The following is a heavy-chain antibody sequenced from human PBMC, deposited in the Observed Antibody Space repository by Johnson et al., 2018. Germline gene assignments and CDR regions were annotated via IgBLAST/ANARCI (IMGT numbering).Heavy chain of an antibody. J-gene: IGHJ4*02. CDR2: IPTSSTTI. D-gene: IGHD2-21*02. CDR3: ARVPYCGGDCSFDS. V-gene: IGHV3-48*02. Sequence: EVQLVETGGGLVQPGGSLRLSCAASGFTFSSFTMPWVRQAPGKGLEWISYIPTSSTTIYYADSVRGRFTISRDNAKNSLFLQMNILRDDDTAVYYCARVPYCGGDCSFDSWGQGTLVTVSS. CDR1: GFTFSSFT.